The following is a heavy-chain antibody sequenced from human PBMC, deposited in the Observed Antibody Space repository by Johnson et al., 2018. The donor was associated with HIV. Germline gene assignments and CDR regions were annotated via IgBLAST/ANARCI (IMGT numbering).Heavy chain of an antibody. J-gene: IGHJ3*02. CDR1: GFTFSSYG. CDR3: ARDVVYSDFWSGYHAFDI. V-gene: IGHV3-49*04. Sequence: VQLVESGGGVVQPGRSLRLSCAASGFTFSSYGMHWVRQAPGKGLEWVGFIRSKAYGGTTEYAASVKGRFTISRDDSKSIAYLQMNSLKTEDTAVYYCARDVVYSDFWSGYHAFDIWGQGTMVTVSS. D-gene: IGHD3-3*01. CDR2: IRSKAYGGTT.